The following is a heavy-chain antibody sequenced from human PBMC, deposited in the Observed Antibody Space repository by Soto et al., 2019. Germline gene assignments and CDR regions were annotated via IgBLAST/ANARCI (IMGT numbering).Heavy chain of an antibody. CDR1: GFTFSSYS. V-gene: IGHV3-21*01. J-gene: IGHJ4*02. CDR2: ISSSSSYI. Sequence: GGSLRLSCAASGFTFSSYSMNWVRQAPGKGLEWVSSISSSSSYIYYADSVKGRFTISRDNAKNSLYLQMNSLRAEDTAVYYCARDPDPIIAADGIVEDYWGQGTLVTVSS. D-gene: IGHD6-13*01. CDR3: ARDPDPIIAADGIVEDY.